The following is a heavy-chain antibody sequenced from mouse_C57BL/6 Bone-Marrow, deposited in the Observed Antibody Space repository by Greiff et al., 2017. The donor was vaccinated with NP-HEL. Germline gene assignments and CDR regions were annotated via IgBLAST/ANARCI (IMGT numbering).Heavy chain of an antibody. V-gene: IGHV5-17*01. Sequence: EVKLMESGGGLVKPGGSLKLSCAASGFTFSDYGMHWVRQAPEKGLEWVAYISSGSSTIYYADTVKGRFTISRDNAKNTLFLQMTNLRSEDTAMYYCARTQFDYWGQGTTLTVSS. CDR2: ISSGSSTI. CDR1: GFTFSDYG. J-gene: IGHJ2*01. CDR3: ARTQFDY.